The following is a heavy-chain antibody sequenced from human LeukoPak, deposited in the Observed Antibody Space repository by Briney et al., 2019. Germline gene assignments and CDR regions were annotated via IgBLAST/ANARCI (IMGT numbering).Heavy chain of an antibody. CDR3: ARVGYSSSWYYFDY. CDR2: IKQDGSEK. Sequence: GGSLRLSCAASGFTFSSYWMSWVCQAPGKGLEWVANIKQDGSEKYYVDSVKGRFTISRDNAKNSLYLQMNSLRAEDTAVYYCARVGYSSSWYYFDYWGQGTLVTVSS. D-gene: IGHD6-13*01. V-gene: IGHV3-7*01. J-gene: IGHJ4*02. CDR1: GFTFSSYW.